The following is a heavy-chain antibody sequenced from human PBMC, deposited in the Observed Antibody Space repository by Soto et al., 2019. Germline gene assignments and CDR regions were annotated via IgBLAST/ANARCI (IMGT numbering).Heavy chain of an antibody. CDR3: AKKSGPITTTPFYYYYYMDV. J-gene: IGHJ6*03. CDR2: IAGSGGST. D-gene: IGHD1-26*01. Sequence: PGGSLRLSCTASGFTFSYCAMTWVRQTPGKGLEWVSTIAGSGGSTHYSDSVKGRFTISRDNSKNTLYLQMNSLRAEDTAVYYCAKKSGPITTTPFYYYYYMDVWGKGTTVTVSS. V-gene: IGHV3-23*01. CDR1: GFTFSYCA.